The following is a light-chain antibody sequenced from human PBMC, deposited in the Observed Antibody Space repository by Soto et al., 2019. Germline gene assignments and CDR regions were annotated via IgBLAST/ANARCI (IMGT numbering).Light chain of an antibody. V-gene: IGKV3-20*01. CDR1: RTVPSS. CDR3: QQYDSTPIT. CDR2: GAS. Sequence: EFVMTQSPATLSVSPGEGVTLSCRATRTVPSSIAWYQQKPGQAPSLLIYGASRRATGIPDRFSASGSGTDFTLTISSLEPEDFAVYYCQQYDSTPITFGQGTRLEIK. J-gene: IGKJ5*01.